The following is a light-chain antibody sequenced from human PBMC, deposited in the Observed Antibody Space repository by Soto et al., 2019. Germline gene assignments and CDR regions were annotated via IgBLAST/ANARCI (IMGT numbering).Light chain of an antibody. Sequence: QSALTQPASVSGSPGQSIAISFTGTSSDVGYYNYVSWYQQHPGKAPNVMIYDVNNRPSGVPDRFSGSKSGNTASLTISGLQAEDEADYYCSSYTSSSTYGFGTGTKLTVL. CDR1: SSDVGYYNY. J-gene: IGLJ1*01. CDR3: SSYTSSSTYG. CDR2: DVN. V-gene: IGLV2-14*01.